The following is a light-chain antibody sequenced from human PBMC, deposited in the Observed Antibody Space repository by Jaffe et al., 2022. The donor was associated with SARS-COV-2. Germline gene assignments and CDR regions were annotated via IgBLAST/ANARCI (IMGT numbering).Light chain of an antibody. CDR2: LGS. Sequence: DIVMTQSPLSLPVTPGEPASISCWSSQSLLHSNGYNYLDWYLQKAGQSPQLLIYLGSSRASGVPDRFSGSGSGTDFTLKISRVEAEDVGLYYCVQTLQTPPYTFGQGTKLEIK. V-gene: IGKV2-28*01. J-gene: IGKJ2*01. CDR1: QSLLHSNGYNY. CDR3: VQTLQTPPYT.